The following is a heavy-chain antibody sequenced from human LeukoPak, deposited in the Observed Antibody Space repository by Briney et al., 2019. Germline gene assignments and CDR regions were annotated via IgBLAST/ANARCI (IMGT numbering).Heavy chain of an antibody. D-gene: IGHD3-22*01. CDR3: VVIGGNYPDAFDI. J-gene: IGHJ3*02. CDR1: GFTVSSNY. V-gene: IGHV3-53*01. Sequence: GGSLRLSCAASGFTVSSNYMSWVRQAPGKGLEWVSVIYGGGRTYHADSVNGRFTIYSDNSKNTLYLQMTSLRAADTAGYFFVVIGGNYPDAFDIWGQGTMVTVSS. CDR2: IYGGGRT.